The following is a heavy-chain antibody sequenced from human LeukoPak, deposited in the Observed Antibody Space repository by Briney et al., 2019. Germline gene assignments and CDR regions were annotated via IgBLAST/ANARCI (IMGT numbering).Heavy chain of an antibody. J-gene: IGHJ5*02. CDR3: ARDKDSSSWSHNWFDP. CDR1: GYTFTSYA. V-gene: IGHV1-3*01. D-gene: IGHD6-13*01. Sequence: ASVKVSCKASGYTFTSYAMHWVRQAPGQRLGWMGWINAGNGNTKYSQKFQGRVTITRDTSASTAYMELSSLRSEDTAVYYCARDKDSSSWSHNWFDPWGQGTLVTVSS. CDR2: INAGNGNT.